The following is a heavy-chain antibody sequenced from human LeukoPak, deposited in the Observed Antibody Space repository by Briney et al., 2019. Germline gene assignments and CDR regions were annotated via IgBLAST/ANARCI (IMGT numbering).Heavy chain of an antibody. CDR2: IYASEST. CDR3: AREAAGTDY. D-gene: IGHD6-13*01. Sequence: SQTLSLTCTVSGGSITIGFYHWSWIRQPAGKGLEWIGRIYASESTMYNPSLKSRVTISLDTSENQFSLKLSSVTAADTAVYYCAREAAGTDYWGQGTLVTVSS. J-gene: IGHJ4*02. V-gene: IGHV4-61*02. CDR1: GGSITIGFYH.